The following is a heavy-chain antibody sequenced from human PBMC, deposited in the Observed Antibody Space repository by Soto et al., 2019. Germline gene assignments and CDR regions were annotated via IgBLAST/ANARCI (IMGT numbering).Heavy chain of an antibody. D-gene: IGHD5-18*01. CDR1: GFTFTSSA. CDR2: IVVGSGNT. Sequence: SVKVSCKXSGFTFTSSAVQWVRQARGQCLEWIGWIVVGSGNTNYAQKFQERVTITRDMSTSTAYMELSSLRSEDTAVYYCAAPSGGYSYAFDIWGQGTMVTVSS. V-gene: IGHV1-58*01. CDR3: AAPSGGYSYAFDI. J-gene: IGHJ3*02.